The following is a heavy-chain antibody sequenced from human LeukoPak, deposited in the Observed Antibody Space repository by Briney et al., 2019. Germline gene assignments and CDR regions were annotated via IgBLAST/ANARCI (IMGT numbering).Heavy chain of an antibody. D-gene: IGHD5-12*01. CDR2: INNDGVST. CDR1: GGSISSGGYY. CDR3: ARKPLSGGYGGTIDY. J-gene: IGHJ4*02. Sequence: ETLSLTCTVSGGSISSGGYYWSWVRQVPGKGLEWLSRINNDGVSTSYADSVKGRFTISRDNAKNTLYLRMNSLRAEDTAIYYCARKPLSGGYGGTIDYWGQGTLVTVSS. V-gene: IGHV3-74*01.